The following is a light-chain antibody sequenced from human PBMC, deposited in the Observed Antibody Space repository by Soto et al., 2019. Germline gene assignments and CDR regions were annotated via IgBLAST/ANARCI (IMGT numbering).Light chain of an antibody. CDR3: HQYYSLPPGT. Sequence: EIVLTQSPGTLSLSPGERATLSCRASQSVSSNYLAWYQQKPGQAPRFLIYGASSRASGIPHRFSGSGSGTDFTRSISRPEPEDCAVYYCHQYYSLPPGTFGQGTKVEIK. J-gene: IGKJ1*01. V-gene: IGKV3-20*01. CDR2: GAS. CDR1: QSVSSNY.